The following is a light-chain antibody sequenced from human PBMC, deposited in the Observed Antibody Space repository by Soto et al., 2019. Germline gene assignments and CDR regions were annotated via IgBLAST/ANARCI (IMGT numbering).Light chain of an antibody. J-gene: IGLJ1*01. V-gene: IGLV2-14*01. CDR1: SSDIGGYNY. Sequence: QSALTQPASMSGSPGQSVIISCAGTSSDIGGYNYVSWYQHHPGTAPKLIIYDVSSRPSGVSHRVSASKSGNTASLTISGLQAEDEADYYCSSFSVASPLFGTGTKVTVL. CDR2: DVS. CDR3: SSFSVASPL.